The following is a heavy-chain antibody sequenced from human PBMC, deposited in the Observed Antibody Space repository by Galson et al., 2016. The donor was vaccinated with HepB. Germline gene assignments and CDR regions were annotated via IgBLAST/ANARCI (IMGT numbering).Heavy chain of an antibody. Sequence: SLRLSCAASGFTFSTYGMHWVRQAPGKGLEWVAVISYAGSSKYYADSVKGRFTISRDNSKNTLYLQMNSLRAEDPAVYFCAKGGDCGCDCYLSYYYYVMDVWGQWTTVTVSS. D-gene: IGHD2-21*02. CDR3: AKGGDCGCDCYLSYYYYVMDV. CDR1: GFTFSTYG. CDR2: ISYAGSSK. V-gene: IGHV3-30*18. J-gene: IGHJ6*02.